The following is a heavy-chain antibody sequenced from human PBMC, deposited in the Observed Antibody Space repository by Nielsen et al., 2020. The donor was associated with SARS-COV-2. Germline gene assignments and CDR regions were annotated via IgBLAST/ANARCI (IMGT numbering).Heavy chain of an antibody. CDR1: GYTFTSFA. D-gene: IGHD6-19*01. V-gene: IGHV1-3*01. Sequence: ASVKSCKTSGYTFTSFAIHWVRQAPGQSLEWMGWINAGNGNTKYSQKFQGRVTMTRDTSANTAYMELSSLSSDDTAVYYCARITPSSGWDYWGQGTLVTVSS. J-gene: IGHJ4*02. CDR3: ARITPSSGWDY. CDR2: INAGNGNT.